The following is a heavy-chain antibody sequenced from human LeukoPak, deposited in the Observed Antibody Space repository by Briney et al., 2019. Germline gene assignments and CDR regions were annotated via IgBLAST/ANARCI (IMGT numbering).Heavy chain of an antibody. CDR1: GYTFTNYW. CDR3: ARIEGSTFDY. CDR2: IYPGDSER. V-gene: IGHV5-51*01. Sequence: GESLKISCKGSGYTFTNYWIGWVRQMPGKGLEWMGIIYPGDSERKYNPSLQDQVTISADKSISTVYLQWSSLKASDTAIYYCARIEGSTFDYWGQGTLVTVSS. J-gene: IGHJ4*02.